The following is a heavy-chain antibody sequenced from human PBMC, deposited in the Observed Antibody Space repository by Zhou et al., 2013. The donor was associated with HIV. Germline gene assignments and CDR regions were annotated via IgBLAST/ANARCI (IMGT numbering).Heavy chain of an antibody. J-gene: IGHJ6*03. CDR2: MNPNSGNT. CDR3: VRGKNFVAMKRPLPRVRRGYYNMDV. Sequence: QVQLVQSGAEVKKPGASVKVSCRASAYTLSGYDINWVRQAAGQGLEWMGWMNPNSGNTGFAQKFQGRVTMTRNTSINTAYMELSSLKSEDTAVYYCVRGKNFVAMKRPLPRVRRGYYNMDVWGQGTTVIVSS. V-gene: IGHV1-8*01. CDR1: AYTLSGYD. D-gene: IGHD2-21*01.